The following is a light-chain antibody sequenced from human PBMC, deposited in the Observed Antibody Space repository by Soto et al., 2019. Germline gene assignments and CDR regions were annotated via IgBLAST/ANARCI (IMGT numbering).Light chain of an antibody. J-gene: IGKJ1*01. Sequence: EPALPLSRGTPTLSPGARDTLTGRASQSGGSSLAWYQQKLGQAPRLLIYAASDRATGIPGRFSGSGSGTDFTLIISSLEPEDFAFYYCQQGNNWPWTFGQGTKVDIK. CDR3: QQGNNWPWT. CDR1: QSGGSS. CDR2: AAS. V-gene: IGKV3-11*01.